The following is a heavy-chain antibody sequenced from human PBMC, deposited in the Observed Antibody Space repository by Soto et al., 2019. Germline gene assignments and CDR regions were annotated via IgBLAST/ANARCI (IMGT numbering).Heavy chain of an antibody. V-gene: IGHV5-51*01. Sequence: GESLKISCQGSGYSFASYWIGWVRQMPGKDLEWMGIIYPGDFDTRYSPSFQGQVTISADKSLRTAYLQWTSLKASDTALYYCARTRSFTLGFYYDGMDVWGQGTTVTVPS. D-gene: IGHD6-6*01. J-gene: IGHJ6*02. CDR3: ARTRSFTLGFYYDGMDV. CDR2: IYPGDFDT. CDR1: GYSFASYW.